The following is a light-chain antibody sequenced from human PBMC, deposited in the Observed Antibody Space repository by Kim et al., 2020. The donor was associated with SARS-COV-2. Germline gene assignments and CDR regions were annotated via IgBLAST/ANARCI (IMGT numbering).Light chain of an antibody. CDR1: EDGSDY. CDR3: QQYDAPPFT. V-gene: IGKV1-33*01. J-gene: IGKJ5*01. Sequence: ASVGDRVTITCQASEDGSDYFNWYHQKTGEAPKVLIRDAANLESGVPSRFSRGGYGTEFSLTISSVQPEDMGTYYCQQYDAPPFTFGQGTRLEIK. CDR2: DAA.